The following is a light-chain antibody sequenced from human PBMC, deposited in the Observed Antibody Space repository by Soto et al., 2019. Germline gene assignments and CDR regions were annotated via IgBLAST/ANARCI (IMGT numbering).Light chain of an antibody. Sequence: DIQMTQSPSSLSASVGDSVTITCRASQSINIYLSWYQQEPGKAPKLLINVASTLQGGVPSRFSGSGSGTDFTLAISSLQPEDSATYYCQQSFSTPQTFGGGTKVDIK. CDR3: QQSFSTPQT. CDR1: QSINIY. V-gene: IGKV1-39*01. CDR2: VAS. J-gene: IGKJ4*01.